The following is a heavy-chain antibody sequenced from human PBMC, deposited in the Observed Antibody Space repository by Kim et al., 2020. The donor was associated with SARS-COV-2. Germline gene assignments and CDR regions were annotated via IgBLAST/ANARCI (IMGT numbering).Heavy chain of an antibody. CDR2: VYYTGST. V-gene: IGHV4-59*13. CDR3: ARDRNYLDY. J-gene: IGHJ4*02. Sequence: SETLSLTCTISGDSISSFYWSWIRQPPGKGLEWIGYVYYTGSTNYNPSLKGRVTISVDTSKNQFSLNLRSVTAADTAVYYCARDRNYLDYWGQGSLVTVS. CDR1: GDSISSFY.